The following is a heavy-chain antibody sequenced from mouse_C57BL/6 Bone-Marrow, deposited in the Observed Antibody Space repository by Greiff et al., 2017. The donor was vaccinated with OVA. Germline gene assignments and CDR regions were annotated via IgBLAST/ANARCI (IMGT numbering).Heavy chain of an antibody. CDR1: GFTFSDYG. D-gene: IGHD2-3*01. J-gene: IGHJ4*01. Sequence: DVMLVESGGGLVQPGGSLKLSCAASGFTFSDYGMAWVRQAPRKGPEWVAFISNLAYSIYYADTVTGRFTISRENAKNTLYLEMSSLRSEDTAMYYCARHSRYDGYLYYAMDYWGQGTSVTVSS. V-gene: IGHV5-15*01. CDR3: ARHSRYDGYLYYAMDY. CDR2: ISNLAYSI.